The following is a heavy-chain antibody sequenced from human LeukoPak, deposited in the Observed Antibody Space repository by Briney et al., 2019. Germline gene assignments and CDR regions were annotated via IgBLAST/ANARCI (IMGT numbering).Heavy chain of an antibody. CDR2: ISGSGGST. CDR1: GFTFSSYA. CDR3: AKDSVRTVRGDLDY. D-gene: IGHD3-10*01. Sequence: PGGSLRLSCAASGFTFSSYAMSWVRQAPGKGLEWVSAISGSGGSTYYADSVKGRFTISRDNSKNTLYLQMNSLRAEDTAVYYCAKDSVRTVRGDLDYWGQGTLVTVSS. V-gene: IGHV3-23*01. J-gene: IGHJ4*02.